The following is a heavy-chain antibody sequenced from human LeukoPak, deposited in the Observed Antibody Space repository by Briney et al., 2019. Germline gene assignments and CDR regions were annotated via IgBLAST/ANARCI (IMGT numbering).Heavy chain of an antibody. Sequence: SETLSLTCTVSGGSISSSSYNWGWIRQPPGKGLEWIGSIYYSGSTYYNPSLKSRVTISVDTSKNQFSLKLSSVTAADTAVYYCARADDYDPNASGYYPLNHWGQGTLVTVSS. D-gene: IGHD3-22*01. CDR3: ARADDYDPNASGYYPLNH. CDR1: GGSISSSSYN. V-gene: IGHV4-39*07. CDR2: IYYSGST. J-gene: IGHJ4*02.